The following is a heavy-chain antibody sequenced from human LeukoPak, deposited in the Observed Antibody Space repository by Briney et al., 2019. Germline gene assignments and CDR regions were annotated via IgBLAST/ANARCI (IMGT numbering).Heavy chain of an antibody. CDR2: ISSSSSYI. Sequence: GGSLRLSCAASGFTFSSYSMNWVRQAPGKGLEWVSSISSSSSYIYYADSVRGRFTISRDNTKNSLYLQMNSLRGEDTGIYYCARALDFLWGSYRHPFDYWGQGTPVTVSA. CDR1: GFTFSSYS. D-gene: IGHD3-16*02. J-gene: IGHJ4*02. CDR3: ARALDFLWGSYRHPFDY. V-gene: IGHV3-21*01.